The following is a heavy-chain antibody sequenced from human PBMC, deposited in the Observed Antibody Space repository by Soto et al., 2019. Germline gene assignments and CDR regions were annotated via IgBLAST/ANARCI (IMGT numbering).Heavy chain of an antibody. CDR3: ARWAYYDFWSGPYYYMDV. J-gene: IGHJ6*03. Sequence: PGGSLRLSCAASGFTFSSYAMHWVRQAPGKGLEYVSAISSNGGSTYYANSVKGRFTISRDNSKNTLYLQMGSLRAEDMAVYYCARWAYYDFWSGPYYYMDVWGKGTTVTVSS. CDR2: ISSNGGST. D-gene: IGHD3-3*01. V-gene: IGHV3-64*01. CDR1: GFTFSSYA.